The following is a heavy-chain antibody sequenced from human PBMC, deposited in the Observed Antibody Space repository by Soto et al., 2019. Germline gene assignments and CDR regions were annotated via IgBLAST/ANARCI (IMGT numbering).Heavy chain of an antibody. V-gene: IGHV1-69*13. D-gene: IGHD2-2*01. Sequence: ASVKVSCKASGGTFTNYAFSWVRQAPGQGLEWMGGIIPVFGTPDYAQKFRGRVTITADESTRTASMELSSLRSDDTAVYYCARERSVGYCITTTCPKPFYYYAMDVWGQGTTVTVSS. CDR3: ARERSVGYCITTTCPKPFYYYAMDV. CDR1: GGTFTNYA. J-gene: IGHJ6*02. CDR2: IIPVFGTP.